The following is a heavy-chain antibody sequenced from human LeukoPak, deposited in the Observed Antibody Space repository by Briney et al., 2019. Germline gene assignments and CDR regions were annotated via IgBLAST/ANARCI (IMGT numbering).Heavy chain of an antibody. J-gene: IGHJ6*03. CDR1: GGTFSSYT. CDR2: INPSGGST. Sequence: ASVKVSCKASGGTFSSYTISWVRQAPGQGLEWMGIINPSGGSTSYAQKFQGRVTMTRDTSTSTVYMELSSLRSEDTAVYYCARAADNSGYSDYYYYMDVWGKGTTVTVSS. V-gene: IGHV1-46*01. CDR3: ARAADNSGYSDYYYYMDV. D-gene: IGHD5-12*01.